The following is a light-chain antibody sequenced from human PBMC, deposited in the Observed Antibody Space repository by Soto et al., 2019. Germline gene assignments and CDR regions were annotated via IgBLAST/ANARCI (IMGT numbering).Light chain of an antibody. CDR2: DVS. CDR1: SSDVGGYNY. J-gene: IGLJ1*01. V-gene: IGLV2-14*01. Sequence: QSVLTQPASVSGSPGQSITISCTGTSSDVGGYNYVSWYQQHPGKAPKLMIYDVSNRPSGVSNRFSGSKSGNTASLTISELQAEDEADYYCSSYTSSSTLGGVFGTGTKLTVL. CDR3: SSYTSSSTLGGV.